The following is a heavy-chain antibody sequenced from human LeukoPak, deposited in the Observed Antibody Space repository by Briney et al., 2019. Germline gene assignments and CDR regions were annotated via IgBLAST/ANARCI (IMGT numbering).Heavy chain of an antibody. J-gene: IGHJ6*02. Sequence: PGGSLRLSCAASGFTFSTYGMHWVRQAPGKGLEWVAFIRYDGSNKFYADSVKGRFTISRDNSKNTLYLQMNSLRAEDTAIYYCAKTQSPSPYDAMDVWGQGTTVTVSS. D-gene: IGHD6-6*01. CDR1: GFTFSTYG. V-gene: IGHV3-30*02. CDR3: AKTQSPSPYDAMDV. CDR2: IRYDGSNK.